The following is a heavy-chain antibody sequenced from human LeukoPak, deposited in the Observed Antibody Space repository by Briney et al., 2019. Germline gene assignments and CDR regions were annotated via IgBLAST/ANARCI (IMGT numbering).Heavy chain of an antibody. CDR2: FDPEDGET. Sequence: ASVKVSCKVSGYTLTELSMHWVRQAPGKGLEWMGGFDPEDGETIYAQKFQGRVTMTEGTSTDTAYMELSSLRSEDTAVYYCATPSSWYSSSTPEFDYWGQGTLVTVSS. J-gene: IGHJ4*02. CDR1: GYTLTELS. D-gene: IGHD6-6*01. V-gene: IGHV1-24*01. CDR3: ATPSSWYSSSTPEFDY.